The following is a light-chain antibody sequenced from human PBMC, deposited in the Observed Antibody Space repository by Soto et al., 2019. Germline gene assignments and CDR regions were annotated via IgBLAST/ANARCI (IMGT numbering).Light chain of an antibody. CDR3: ASYTTSSTYV. J-gene: IGLJ1*01. V-gene: IGLV2-14*01. Sequence: QSVLTQPASVYGSPGHSIAISCTGTSSDVGGYSYVSWYQQQPGKAPKLVISDVSNRPSGVSDRFSGSKSGNTASLTISGLQTEDEADYYCASYTTSSTYVFGTGTKVTVL. CDR2: DVS. CDR1: SSDVGGYSY.